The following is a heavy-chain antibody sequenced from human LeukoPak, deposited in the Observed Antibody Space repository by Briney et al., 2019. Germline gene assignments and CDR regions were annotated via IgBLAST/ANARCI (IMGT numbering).Heavy chain of an antibody. CDR3: ARPIDNGSGSYYFPY. J-gene: IGHJ4*02. CDR1: GFSFHYYA. Sequence: GGSLRLSCAASGFSFHYYAMHWVRQAPGKGLEWVAVISYDGANEYYADSVKGRLTISRDNSKNTLYMEMSNLRPEDTAVYYCARPIDNGSGSYYFPYWGQGTLVTVSS. V-gene: IGHV3-30-3*01. D-gene: IGHD3-10*01. CDR2: ISYDGANE.